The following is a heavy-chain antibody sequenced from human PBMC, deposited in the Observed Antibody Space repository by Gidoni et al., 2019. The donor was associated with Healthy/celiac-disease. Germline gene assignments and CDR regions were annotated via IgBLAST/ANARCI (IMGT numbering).Heavy chain of an antibody. V-gene: IGHV3-33*06. CDR2: IWYDGSNK. CDR3: VKVEGTSGSYLDAFDI. J-gene: IGHJ3*02. D-gene: IGHD1-26*01. CDR1: GFTFSSYG. Sequence: QVQLVESGGGIVQPGRSLRLSWAASGFTFSSYGMHWVRQAPGKGLELVAVIWYDGSNKYYADSVKGRFTISRDNSKNTLYLQMNSLRAEDTAVYYCVKVEGTSGSYLDAFDIWGQGAMVTVSS.